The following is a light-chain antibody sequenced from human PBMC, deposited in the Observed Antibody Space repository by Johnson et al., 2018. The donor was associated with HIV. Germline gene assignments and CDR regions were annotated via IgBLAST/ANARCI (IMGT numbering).Light chain of an antibody. CDR3: GTWDSSLSVYV. CDR2: DNN. CDR1: SSNIGNNY. Sequence: QSVLTQPPSVSAAPGQKVTISCSGSSSNIGNNYVSWYQQLPGTGPKLLIYDNNKRPSGIPDRFSGSKSGTSATLGITGLQTGDEADYYCGTWDSSLSVYVFGTATEVTVL. J-gene: IGLJ1*01. V-gene: IGLV1-51*01.